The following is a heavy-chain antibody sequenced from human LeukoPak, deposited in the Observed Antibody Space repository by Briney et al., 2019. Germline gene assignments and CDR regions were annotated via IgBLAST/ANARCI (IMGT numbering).Heavy chain of an antibody. CDR2: INHSGST. V-gene: IGHV4-34*01. J-gene: IGHJ4*02. D-gene: IGHD5/OR15-5a*01. Sequence: SETLSLTCAVYGGSFSGYYWSWIRQPPGKGLEWIGEINHSGSTNYNPSLKSRVTISVDTSKNQFSLKLSSVTAADTAVYYCARGLRAVSGDYWGQGTLVTVSS. CDR3: ARGLRAVSGDY. CDR1: GGSFSGYY.